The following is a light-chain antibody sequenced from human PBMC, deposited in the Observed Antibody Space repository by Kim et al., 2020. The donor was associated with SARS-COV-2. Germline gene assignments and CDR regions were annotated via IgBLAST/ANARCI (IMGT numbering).Light chain of an antibody. CDR1: SLRNYF. J-gene: IGLJ2*01. Sequence: SSELTQDPGVSVALGQTVRITCQGGSLRNYFCNLVPAKARTGPCTFIYGKNTRPSGIPDRFSGSNSGNTALLTITGAQEEDEADYYCNSRDRSGNFLGFGGGTKVTVL. CDR3: NSRDRSGNFLG. CDR2: GKN. V-gene: IGLV3-19*01.